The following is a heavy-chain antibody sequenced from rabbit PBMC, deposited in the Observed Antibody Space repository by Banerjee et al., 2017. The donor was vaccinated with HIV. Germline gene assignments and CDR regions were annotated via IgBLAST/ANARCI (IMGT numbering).Heavy chain of an antibody. Sequence: QSLEESGGDLVKPGASLTLTCTASGIDFSSSYWICWVRQAPGKGLEWIACIYAGRSGTTDYASWAKGRFTISKTSSTTVTLQVTSLTAADTATYFCARHLSGFGDLWGPGTLVTVS. CDR1: GIDFSSSYW. CDR3: ARHLSGFGDL. V-gene: IGHV1S40*01. CDR2: IYAGRSGTT. J-gene: IGHJ4*01. D-gene: IGHD5-1*01.